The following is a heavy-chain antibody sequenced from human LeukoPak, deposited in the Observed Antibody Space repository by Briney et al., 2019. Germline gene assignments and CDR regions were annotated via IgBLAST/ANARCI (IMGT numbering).Heavy chain of an antibody. D-gene: IGHD6-19*01. Sequence: ASVKLSCNASGYTFTSYYMHMIRQPPAQGLEWMGIINPSGGSTSYAQKFQGRVTMTRDTSTSTVYMELSSLRSEDTAVYYCARDRVAGPLRALYYYYYYMDVWGKGTTVTVSS. CDR1: GYTFTSYY. CDR3: ARDRVAGPLRALYYYYYYMDV. CDR2: INPSGGST. V-gene: IGHV1-46*01. J-gene: IGHJ6*03.